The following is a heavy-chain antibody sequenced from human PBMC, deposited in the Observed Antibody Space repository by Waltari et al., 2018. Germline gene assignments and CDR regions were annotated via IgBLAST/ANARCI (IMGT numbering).Heavy chain of an antibody. Sequence: QVQLVQSGAEVKKPGSSVKVSCKASGGTFSCYTISWVRQAPVQGLEWMGRIIPILGIANYAQKFQGRVTITADKSTSTAYMELSSLRSEDTAVYYCARDPGIRFLEWLRAFDIWGQGTMVTVSS. V-gene: IGHV1-69*08. CDR3: ARDPGIRFLEWLRAFDI. CDR1: GGTFSCYT. J-gene: IGHJ3*02. CDR2: IIPILGIA. D-gene: IGHD3-3*01.